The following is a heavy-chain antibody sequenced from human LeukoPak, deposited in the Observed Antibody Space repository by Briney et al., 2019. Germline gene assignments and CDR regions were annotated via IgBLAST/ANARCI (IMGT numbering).Heavy chain of an antibody. CDR3: AKDHLPGIVVADRDY. D-gene: IGHD6-19*01. J-gene: IGHJ4*02. CDR1: GFIFSRYG. Sequence: PGGSLRLSCAASGFIFSRYGMSWVRQAPGKGLEWVSAISGSGGTTYYTDPVKGRFTISRDNSKNTLYLQINSLRAEDTAIYYCAKDHLPGIVVADRDYWGQGTLVTVSS. V-gene: IGHV3-23*01. CDR2: ISGSGGTT.